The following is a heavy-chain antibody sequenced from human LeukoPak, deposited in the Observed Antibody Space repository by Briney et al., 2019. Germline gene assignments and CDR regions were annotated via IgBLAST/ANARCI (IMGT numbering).Heavy chain of an antibody. Sequence: GGSLRLSCAASGFTFNNYAMSWVRQAPGKSLEWVSTISGSGVTTYYADPVKGRFTISRDNSKNTLYLQMNSLRAEDTAVYYCAKDGRNFYDSSGCFDSWGQGTLVTVSS. D-gene: IGHD3-22*01. CDR2: ISGSGVTT. CDR3: AKDGRNFYDSSGCFDS. J-gene: IGHJ4*02. V-gene: IGHV3-23*01. CDR1: GFTFNNYA.